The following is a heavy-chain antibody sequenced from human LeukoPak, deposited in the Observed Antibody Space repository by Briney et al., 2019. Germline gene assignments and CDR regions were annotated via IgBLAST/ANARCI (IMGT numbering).Heavy chain of an antibody. V-gene: IGHV7-4-1*02. CDR1: GYTFTNYA. CDR3: ARLPSGSRAVYYFDY. D-gene: IGHD1-26*01. CDR2: INTNTGNP. J-gene: IGHJ4*02. Sequence: ASVTVSCKASGYTFTNYALNWVRQAPGQGLEWMGWINTNTGNPTYAQGFTGRFVFSLDTSVSTAYLQISSLQPEDTAVYYCARLPSGSRAVYYFDYWGQGTLVTVSS.